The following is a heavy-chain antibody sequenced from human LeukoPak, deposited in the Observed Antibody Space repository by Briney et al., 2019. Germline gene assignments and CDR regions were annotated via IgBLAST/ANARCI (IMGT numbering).Heavy chain of an antibody. CDR3: ARAVVVSAADY. J-gene: IGHJ4*02. Sequence: PGGSLRLSCAASGFTFSNCWIYRVRQAPGKGLVWVARINPDGSGATYADSVKGRFTISRDNAKNTLYLQMNSLRAEDTAVYYCARAVVVSAADYWGQGTLVTVSS. D-gene: IGHD2-21*02. CDR2: INPDGSGA. CDR1: GFTFSNCW. V-gene: IGHV3-74*01.